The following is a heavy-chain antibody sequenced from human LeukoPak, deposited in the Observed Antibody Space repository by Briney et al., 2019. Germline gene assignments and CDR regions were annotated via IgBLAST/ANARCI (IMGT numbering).Heavy chain of an antibody. J-gene: IGHJ4*02. CDR1: GFTFSDYN. V-gene: IGHV3-48*02. CDR3: ARVEVVIDY. CDR2: ISSSGNTK. D-gene: IGHD3-3*01. Sequence: GGSLRLSCAASGFTFSDYNMIWVRQAPGKGLEWVSYISSSGNTKFYADSVKGRFAISRDNAKNSLFLQMNSLGDEDTAVYYCARVEVVIDYWGQGTLVTVSS.